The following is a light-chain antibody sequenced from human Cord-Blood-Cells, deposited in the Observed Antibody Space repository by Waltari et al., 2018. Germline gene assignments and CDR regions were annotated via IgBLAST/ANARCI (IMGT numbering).Light chain of an antibody. CDR2: WAS. CDR3: HQYYSTPPYT. J-gene: IGKJ2*01. Sequence: DIVMTQSPDSLPVSLGERATINCKSSQSVLYSSNNQNYLAWYQQKPGQPPKLLIYWASTRESGFPDRLSVSGSSTYFSLTISSLQAEDVAVYYCHQYYSTPPYTFGHGTKMEIK. CDR1: QSVLYSSNNQNY. V-gene: IGKV4-1*01.